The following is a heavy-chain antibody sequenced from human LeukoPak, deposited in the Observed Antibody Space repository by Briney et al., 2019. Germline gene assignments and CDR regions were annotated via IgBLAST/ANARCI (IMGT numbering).Heavy chain of an antibody. Sequence: GGSLRLSCAASGFTFSSYAIHWVRQAPGKGLVWVSRIDNYGSSPSYADSVKGRFTISRDNAKNTLYLQMNSLRAEDTAVYYCARGPSGYHNTGGQGTLVTVSS. CDR2: IDNYGSSP. CDR1: GFTFSSYA. V-gene: IGHV3-74*01. J-gene: IGHJ4*02. D-gene: IGHD5-12*01. CDR3: ARGPSGYHNT.